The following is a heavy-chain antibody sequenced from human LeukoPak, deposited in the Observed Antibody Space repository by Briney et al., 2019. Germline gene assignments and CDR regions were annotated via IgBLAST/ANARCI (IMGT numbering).Heavy chain of an antibody. D-gene: IGHD4-11*01. J-gene: IGHJ5*02. CDR1: GCTFSSYS. Sequence: PVGSLRRSCSASGCTFSSYSMNLVRQAPGKGLEWVSFISSSSYISYADSVKGRFTISRDNAKNSLYLQMNSLRAEDTAVYYCAKNDYSSYGWFDPWGQGTLVTVSS. V-gene: IGHV3-21*01. CDR2: ISSSSYI. CDR3: AKNDYSSYGWFDP.